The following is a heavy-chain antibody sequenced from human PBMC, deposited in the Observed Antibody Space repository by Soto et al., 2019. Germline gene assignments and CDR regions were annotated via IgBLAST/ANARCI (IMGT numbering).Heavy chain of an antibody. Sequence: GGSLRLSCAASGFTFSSFALSWVRQAPGKGLGWVSAISGSGDGTDYADSVKGRFTISRDNSKNTLYLQMNSLRAEDTAVYYCAGPGYSSQDYWGQGALVTVSS. CDR2: ISGSGDGT. J-gene: IGHJ4*02. CDR3: AGPGYSSQDY. CDR1: GFTFSSFA. V-gene: IGHV3-23*01. D-gene: IGHD5-18*01.